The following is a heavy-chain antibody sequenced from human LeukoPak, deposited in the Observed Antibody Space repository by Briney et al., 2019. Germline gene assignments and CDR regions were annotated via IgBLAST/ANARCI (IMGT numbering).Heavy chain of an antibody. V-gene: IGHV4-4*02. CDR2: IYQSGTT. CDR3: ARVAQKLERIAVAGTSEWRANWYFDL. CDR1: GGSISSTHW. D-gene: IGHD6-19*01. J-gene: IGHJ2*01. Sequence: PSETLSLTCAVSGGSISSTHWWSWVRQPPGKGLEWIGEIYQSGTTRYNPSLKSRVTMSVDRSRNVFSLKLTSMSAADTAVYYCARVAQKLERIAVAGTSEWRANWYFDLWGRGTLVTVSS.